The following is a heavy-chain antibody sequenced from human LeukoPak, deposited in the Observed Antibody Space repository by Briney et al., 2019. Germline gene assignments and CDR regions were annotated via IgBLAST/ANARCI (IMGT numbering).Heavy chain of an antibody. CDR1: GFTFSSFG. J-gene: IGHJ4*02. CDR2: MRHDGSER. Sequence: PGGSLRLSCGASGFTFSSFGMHWVRQAPGKGLEWVAFMRHDGSERYYGASVRGRFTITRDNSKNTLYLQMNSLRTEDTAVYYCVARAGVFDYWGQGTLVTVSS. D-gene: IGHD2-8*01. V-gene: IGHV3-30*02. CDR3: VARAGVFDY.